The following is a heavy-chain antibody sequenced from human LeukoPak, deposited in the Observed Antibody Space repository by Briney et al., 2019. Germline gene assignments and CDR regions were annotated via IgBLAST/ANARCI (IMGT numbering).Heavy chain of an antibody. Sequence: PGGSLRLSCAASGFTFSSYAMSWVRQAPGKGLEWVSAISGSGGSTYYADSVKGRFTISRDNSKNTLYLQMNSLRAEDTAVYYCAKGEFSLGYFSQADWGQGTLVTVSS. V-gene: IGHV3-23*01. CDR2: ISGSGGST. CDR3: AKGEFSLGYFSQAD. J-gene: IGHJ4*02. D-gene: IGHD2-15*01. CDR1: GFTFSSYA.